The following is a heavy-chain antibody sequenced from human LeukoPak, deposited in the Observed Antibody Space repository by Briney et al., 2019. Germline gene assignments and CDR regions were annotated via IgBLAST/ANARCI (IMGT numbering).Heavy chain of an antibody. Sequence: ASVKVSCKASGYTFTRYDINWVRQATGQGLEWMGWMNPKSGNTGHAQKFQGRVTMTRDTSISTAYMELSRLRSDDTAVYYCARGDIVVLPAGIPHNWFDPWGQGTLVTVSS. D-gene: IGHD2-2*01. CDR2: MNPKSGNT. J-gene: IGHJ5*02. CDR3: ARGDIVVLPAGIPHNWFDP. CDR1: GYTFTRYD. V-gene: IGHV1-8*01.